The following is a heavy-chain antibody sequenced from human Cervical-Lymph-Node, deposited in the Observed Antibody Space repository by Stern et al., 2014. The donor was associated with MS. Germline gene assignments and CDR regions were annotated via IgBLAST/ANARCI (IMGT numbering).Heavy chain of an antibody. D-gene: IGHD3-10*01. Sequence: QMQLVQSGAQVRKPGATVKVSCKASGYTSTNYGINWVRQAPGQGLEWMGWISAYNGYTNYAQKFQGRVTLTTDTSTTTAYMDLRSLRSDDTAVYYCAGYYYRGMDVWGQGTTVTVSS. CDR2: ISAYNGYT. J-gene: IGHJ6*02. CDR3: AGYYYRGMDV. V-gene: IGHV1-18*04. CDR1: GYTSTNYG.